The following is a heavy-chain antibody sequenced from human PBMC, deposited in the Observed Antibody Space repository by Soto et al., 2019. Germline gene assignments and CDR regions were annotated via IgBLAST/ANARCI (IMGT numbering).Heavy chain of an antibody. CDR2: IYYSGST. Sequence: SETLSLTCTVSGGSISSGGYYWSWIRQHPGKGLEWIGYIYYSGSTYYNPSLKSRVTISVDTSKNQFSLKLSSVTAADTAVYYCARKFSHYYDSSGYPKPYFDYWGQGTLVTVSS. D-gene: IGHD3-22*01. CDR1: GGSISSGGYY. J-gene: IGHJ4*02. CDR3: ARKFSHYYDSSGYPKPYFDY. V-gene: IGHV4-31*03.